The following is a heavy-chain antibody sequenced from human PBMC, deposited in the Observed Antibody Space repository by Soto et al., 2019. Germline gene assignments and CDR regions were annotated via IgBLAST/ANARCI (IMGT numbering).Heavy chain of an antibody. CDR3: AKATGDYIWGSYLDY. V-gene: IGHV3-30*18. J-gene: IGHJ4*02. Sequence: QVQLVESGGGVVQPGRSLRLSCAASGFTFSSYGMHWVRQAPGKGLEWVAVISYDGSNKYYADSVKGRFTISRDNSKNMLYLQMYSLRAEDTAVYYCAKATGDYIWGSYLDYWGQGTLVTVSS. CDR2: ISYDGSNK. CDR1: GFTFSSYG. D-gene: IGHD3-16*01.